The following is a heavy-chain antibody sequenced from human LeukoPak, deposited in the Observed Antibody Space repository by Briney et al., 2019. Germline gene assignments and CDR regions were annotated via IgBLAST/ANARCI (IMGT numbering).Heavy chain of an antibody. D-gene: IGHD1-1*01. J-gene: IGHJ4*02. V-gene: IGHV4-34*01. Sequence: SETLSLTCAVYGGSFSGYYWSWIRQPPGKGLEWIGEINHSGSTNYNPSLKSRVTISVDTSKNQFSLKPSSVTAADTAVYYCARGPRTTFDYWGQGTLVTVSS. CDR2: INHSGST. CDR3: ARGPRTTFDY. CDR1: GGSFSGYY.